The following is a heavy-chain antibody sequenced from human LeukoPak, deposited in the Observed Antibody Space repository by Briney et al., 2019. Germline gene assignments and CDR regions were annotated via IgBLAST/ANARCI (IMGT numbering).Heavy chain of an antibody. D-gene: IGHD3-22*01. J-gene: IGHJ4*02. CDR1: GFTFSSYG. CDR2: VNPGGNEK. Sequence: GRSLRLSCAASGFTFSSYGMHWVRQAPGRGLEWVAYVNPGGNEKYYEGSVQGRFTTSRDNAENSLSLQMNSLRAEDTAVYYCARLTNSGYYWLFDYWGQGTLVTVSS. CDR3: ARLTNSGYYWLFDY. V-gene: IGHV3-7*04.